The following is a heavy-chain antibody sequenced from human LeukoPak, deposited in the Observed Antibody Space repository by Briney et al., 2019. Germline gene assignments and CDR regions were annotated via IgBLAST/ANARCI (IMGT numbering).Heavy chain of an antibody. V-gene: IGHV3-74*03. J-gene: IGHJ4*02. CDR1: GFTFSSYW. Sequence: PGGSLRLSCGASGFTFSSYWMHWVRQTPGKRLLWVSRINGDGSTTKYADSVKGRFTISRDNAKNTLYLQMNSLRAEDTAVYYCAKDATNMGIAGILDYWGQGTLVTVSS. CDR3: AKDATNMGIAGILDY. CDR2: INGDGSTT. D-gene: IGHD6-13*01.